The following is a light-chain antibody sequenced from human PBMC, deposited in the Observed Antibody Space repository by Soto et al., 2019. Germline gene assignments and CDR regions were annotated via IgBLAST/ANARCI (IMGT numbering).Light chain of an antibody. CDR3: QQYNGYSRT. J-gene: IGKJ1*01. V-gene: IGKV1-5*01. Sequence: DIQMTQSPSTLSASVGDRVTITGRASQSIGDSLAWYQQKPGKAPYLLISDVSSLERGVPSRFSGSGSGTEFTLTISSMQPDDFATFYCQQYNGYSRTFGQGTKVEI. CDR2: DVS. CDR1: QSIGDS.